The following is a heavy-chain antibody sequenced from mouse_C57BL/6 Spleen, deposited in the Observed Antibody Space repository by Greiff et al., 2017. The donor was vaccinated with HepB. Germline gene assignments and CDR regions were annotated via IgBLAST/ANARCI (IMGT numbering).Heavy chain of an antibody. V-gene: IGHV1-53*01. Sequence: QVQLQQSGTELVKPGASVKLSCKASGYTFTSYCMPWVKQRPGQGLEWIGNINPSNGGTNYNEKFKSKATLTVDKSSSTAYMQLSSLTSEDSAVYYCARYDYLYYYAMDYWGQGTSVTVSS. CDR1: GYTFTSYC. J-gene: IGHJ4*01. CDR2: INPSNGGT. CDR3: ARYDYLYYYAMDY. D-gene: IGHD2-4*01.